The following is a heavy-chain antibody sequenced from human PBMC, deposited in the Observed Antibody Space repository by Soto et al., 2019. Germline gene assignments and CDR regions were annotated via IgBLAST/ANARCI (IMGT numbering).Heavy chain of an antibody. D-gene: IGHD4-17*01. CDR3: AKGHGDYLWHSFDY. J-gene: IGHJ4*02. CDR2: IKGSGGGT. Sequence: EVQLLESGGGLVQPGGSLRLSCAASGFTFSTYAMSWVRQAPGKGLEWVSTIKGSGGGTYYADSVKGRFTISGDNSKNTLYLQMNSLRAEDTAVYYCAKGHGDYLWHSFDYWGQGALITVSS. CDR1: GFTFSTYA. V-gene: IGHV3-23*01.